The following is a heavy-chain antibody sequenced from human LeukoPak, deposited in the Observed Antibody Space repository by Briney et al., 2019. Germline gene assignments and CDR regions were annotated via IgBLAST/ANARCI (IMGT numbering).Heavy chain of an antibody. CDR1: GGSISGFY. D-gene: IGHD3-22*01. CDR3: AREGGSYYDSSGLFDY. J-gene: IGHJ4*02. V-gene: IGHV4-59*01. CDR2: IYYSGSS. Sequence: PSETLSLTCTVSGGSISGFYWSWIRQPPGKGLEWIGYIYYSGSSNYNPSLESRVTISVDTSKNQFSLKLSSVTAADTAVYYCAREGGSYYDSSGLFDYWGQGTLVTVSS.